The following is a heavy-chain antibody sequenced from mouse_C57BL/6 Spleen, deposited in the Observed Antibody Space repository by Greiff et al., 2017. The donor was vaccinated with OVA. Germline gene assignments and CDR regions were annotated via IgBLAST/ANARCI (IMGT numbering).Heavy chain of an antibody. CDR1: GYTFTSYW. Sequence: VQLQQPGAELVKPGASVKLSCKASGYTFTSYWMQWVKQRPGQGLEWIGEIDPSDSYTNYNQKFKGKATLTVDTSSSTAYMQLSSLTSEDSAVYYCARATVVPRYFDVWGTGTTVTVSS. CDR3: ARATVVPRYFDV. V-gene: IGHV1-50*01. J-gene: IGHJ1*03. D-gene: IGHD1-1*01. CDR2: IDPSDSYT.